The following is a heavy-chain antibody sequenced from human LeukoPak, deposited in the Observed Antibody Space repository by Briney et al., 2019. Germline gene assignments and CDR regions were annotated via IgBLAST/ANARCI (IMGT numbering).Heavy chain of an antibody. V-gene: IGHV4-59*01. Sequence: TSETLSLTCTVSGGSISSYYWSWIRQPPGKGLEWIGYIYYSGSTNYNPSLKSRVTISVDTSKNQFSLKLSSVTAADTAVYYCARAISSSFPSYYMDVWGKGTTVTVSS. CDR1: GGSISSYY. D-gene: IGHD6-6*01. CDR3: ARAISSSFPSYYMDV. J-gene: IGHJ6*03. CDR2: IYYSGST.